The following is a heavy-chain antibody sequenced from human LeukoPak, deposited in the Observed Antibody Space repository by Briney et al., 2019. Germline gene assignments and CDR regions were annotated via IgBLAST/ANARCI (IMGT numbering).Heavy chain of an antibody. CDR2: ISSSSSTT. V-gene: IGHV3-48*04. D-gene: IGHD2/OR15-2a*01. Sequence: PGGSLRLSCAASGFTFSSYSMNWVRQAPGKGLEWVSYISSSSSTTYYADSVKGRFTISRDNAKNSLYLQMNSLRAEDTAVYYCARDGRNIYYYYYYMDVWGKGTTVTVSS. CDR3: ARDGRNIYYYYYYMDV. J-gene: IGHJ6*03. CDR1: GFTFSSYS.